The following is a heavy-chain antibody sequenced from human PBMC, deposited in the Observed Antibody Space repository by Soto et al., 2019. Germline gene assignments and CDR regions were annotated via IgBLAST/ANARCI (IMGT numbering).Heavy chain of an antibody. J-gene: IGHJ4*02. Sequence: PGGSLRLSCAASGFTFSRDAMSWVRQAPGKGLEWVSAISGSGGSAYYADSVKGRFTISRDNSKNTLYLQMNSLRAEDTAVYYCAKPGDSGYDLSGLFDYWGQGTLVTVSS. D-gene: IGHD5-12*01. CDR3: AKPGDSGYDLSGLFDY. CDR1: GFTFSRDA. V-gene: IGHV3-23*01. CDR2: ISGSGGSA.